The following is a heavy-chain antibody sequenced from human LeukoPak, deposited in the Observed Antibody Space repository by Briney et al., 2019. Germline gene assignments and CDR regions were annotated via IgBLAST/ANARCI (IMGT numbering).Heavy chain of an antibody. J-gene: IGHJ4*02. Sequence: ASVKVSCKASGYTFTGYYMHWVRQAPGQGLEWMGWINPNSGGTNYAQKFQGRVTMTTDTSTSTAYMELRSLRSDDTAVYYCARDLFAPYYDFWSGYYSYLDYWGQGTLVTVSS. V-gene: IGHV1-2*02. CDR1: GYTFTGYY. CDR3: ARDLFAPYYDFWSGYYSYLDY. CDR2: INPNSGGT. D-gene: IGHD3-3*01.